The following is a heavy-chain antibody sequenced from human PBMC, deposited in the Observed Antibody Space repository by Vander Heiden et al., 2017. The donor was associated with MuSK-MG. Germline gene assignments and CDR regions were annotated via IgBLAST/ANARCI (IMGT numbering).Heavy chain of an antibody. D-gene: IGHD6-19*01. V-gene: IGHV2-5*02. J-gene: IGHJ4*02. CDR3: AHRRVAVTGSPFDS. CDR2: LQWDDDK. CDR1: GFSLSTVGVG. Sequence: QISLKESGPTLVKPTQTLTVTGSFSGFSLSTVGVGVAWIRQPPGKALEWLAVLQWDDDKRYSPSLKSRLAISTDISKNQVVLTLTNINPADTGTYFCAHRRVAVTGSPFDSWGQGIFVAVSA.